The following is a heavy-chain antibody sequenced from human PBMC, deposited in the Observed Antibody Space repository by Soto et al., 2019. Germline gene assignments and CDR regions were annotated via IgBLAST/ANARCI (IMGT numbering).Heavy chain of an antibody. CDR2: INHSGST. J-gene: IGHJ3*02. CDR1: GGSFSGYY. Sequence: QVQLQQWGAGLLKPSETLSLTCAVYGGSFSGYYWSWIRQPPGKGLEWIGEINHSGSTNYNPSLKSRVTISVDTSKNQFSLKLSSVTAADTAVYYCARMRRDIVVVVAATRVFDIWGQVTMVTVSS. V-gene: IGHV4-34*01. CDR3: ARMRRDIVVVVAATRVFDI. D-gene: IGHD2-15*01.